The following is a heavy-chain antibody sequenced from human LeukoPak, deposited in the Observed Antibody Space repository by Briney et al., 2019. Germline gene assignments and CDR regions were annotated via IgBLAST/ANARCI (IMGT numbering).Heavy chain of an antibody. J-gene: IGHJ4*02. D-gene: IGHD3-3*01. V-gene: IGHV1-2*02. CDR3: ARLRFSDFWNGPHYDY. CDR2: INPNSGGT. Sequence: ASVKVSCKASGYSFTGYYIHWVRQAPEQGLEWMGWINPNSGGTHYAQKFQGRVTMTGDTSITAYMELSRLSSDDTAVYYCARLRFSDFWNGPHYDYWGQGTLVTVSS. CDR1: GYSFTGYY.